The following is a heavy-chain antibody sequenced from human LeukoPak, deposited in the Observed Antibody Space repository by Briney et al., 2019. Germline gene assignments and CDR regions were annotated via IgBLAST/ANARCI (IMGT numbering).Heavy chain of an antibody. V-gene: IGHV4-38-2*02. D-gene: IGHD4-17*01. CDR1: GYSISSGYY. CDR2: IYHTGST. Sequence: SETLSLTCTVSGYSISSGYYWGWVRQPPGKGLEWIGSIYHTGSTYYNPSLNSRIAISVDTSKNQFSLELTSVTAADTAIYYCAREDPQTTVPEGLDVWGQGTTVTVSS. J-gene: IGHJ6*02. CDR3: AREDPQTTVPEGLDV.